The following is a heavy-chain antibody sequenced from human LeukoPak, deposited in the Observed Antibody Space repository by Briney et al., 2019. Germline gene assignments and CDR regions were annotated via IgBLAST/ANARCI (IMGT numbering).Heavy chain of an antibody. CDR2: INPNSGGT. Sequence: ASVRVSCRASGYTFTGYYMHWVRQAPGQGLEWMGWINPNSGGTNYAQKFQGRVTTTRDTSISTAYMELSRLRSDDTAVYYCARALGFSTSSRGRPHGYWGQGTLVTVSS. D-gene: IGHD2-2*01. CDR1: GYTFTGYY. V-gene: IGHV1-2*02. CDR3: ARALGFSTSSRGRPHGY. J-gene: IGHJ4*02.